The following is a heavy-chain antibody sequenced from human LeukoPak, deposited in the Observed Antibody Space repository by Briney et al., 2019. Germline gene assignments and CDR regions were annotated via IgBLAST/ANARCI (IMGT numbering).Heavy chain of an antibody. CDR2: IWSDGSYK. D-gene: IGHD5-24*01. V-gene: IGHV3-33*01. J-gene: IGHJ4*02. CDR1: GFTFSSYG. Sequence: GGSLRLSCAASGFTFSSYGFHWVRQAPSKGLEWGAVIWSDGSYKYYADSVKGRFTISRDDSKNTLYLQMNSLRAEDTAVYYCARDFSLQLFDYWGQGTLVTVFS. CDR3: ARDFSLQLFDY.